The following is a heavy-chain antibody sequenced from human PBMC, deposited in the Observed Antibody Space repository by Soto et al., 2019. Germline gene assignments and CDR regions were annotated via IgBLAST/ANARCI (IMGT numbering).Heavy chain of an antibody. Sequence: PGGSLRLSCAASGFTFSSYCMHWVRQAPGKGLEWVAVISYDGSNKYYADSVKGRFTISRDNSKNTLYLQMNSLRAEDTAVYYCAKDFNYGDLPGGYWGQGTLVTVSS. D-gene: IGHD4-17*01. CDR2: ISYDGSNK. V-gene: IGHV3-30*18. J-gene: IGHJ4*02. CDR1: GFTFSSYC. CDR3: AKDFNYGDLPGGY.